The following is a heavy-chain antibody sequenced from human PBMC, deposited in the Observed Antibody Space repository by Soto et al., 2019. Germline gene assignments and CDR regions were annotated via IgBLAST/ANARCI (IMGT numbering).Heavy chain of an antibody. V-gene: IGHV3-23*01. CDR3: ANRFHREEDGYNFFDS. J-gene: IGHJ4*02. CDR1: GFTFSHCA. Sequence: EVTLLESGGGLVQPGGSLRLSCSASGFTFSHCAMSWVRQAPGQGLEWVSTISGRGGSTYYADSVKGRLTISRDNANHTLFIKTNSLRAEDTAVYYCANRFHREEDGYNFFDSWGQGTLFTVSS. D-gene: IGHD5-12*01. CDR2: ISGRGGST.